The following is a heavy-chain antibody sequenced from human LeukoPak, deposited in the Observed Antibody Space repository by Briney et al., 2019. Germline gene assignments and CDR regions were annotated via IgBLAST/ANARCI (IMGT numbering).Heavy chain of an antibody. CDR2: ISGSGGST. Sequence: GGSLRLSCAASGFTFSSHAMSWVRQAPGKGLEWVSAISGSGGSTYYADSVKGRFTISRDNSKNTLYLQMNSLRAEDTAVYYCAKDPYYYDSSGYYVLTYYFDYWGQGTLVTVSS. CDR1: GFTFSSHA. D-gene: IGHD3-22*01. V-gene: IGHV3-23*01. J-gene: IGHJ4*02. CDR3: AKDPYYYDSSGYYVLTYYFDY.